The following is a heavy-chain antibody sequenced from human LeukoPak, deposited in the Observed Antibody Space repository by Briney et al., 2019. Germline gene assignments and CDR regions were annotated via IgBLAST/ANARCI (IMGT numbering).Heavy chain of an antibody. CDR3: WFGESNFDY. Sequence: PLASVKVSCKVSGYTLTELSMHWVRQAPGKGLEWMGGFDPEDGETIYAQKFQGRVTMTEDTSTDTAYMELSSLRAEDTAVYYSWFGESNFDYWGQGTLVTVSS. V-gene: IGHV1-24*01. D-gene: IGHD3-10*01. CDR2: FDPEDGET. J-gene: IGHJ4*02. CDR1: GYTLTELS.